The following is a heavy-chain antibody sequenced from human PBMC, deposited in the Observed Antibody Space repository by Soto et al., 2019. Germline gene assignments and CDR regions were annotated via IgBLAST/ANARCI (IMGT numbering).Heavy chain of an antibody. J-gene: IGHJ6*02. CDR3: ARDPAYYGMDV. CDR1: GFTFSSYG. D-gene: IGHD2-2*01. V-gene: IGHV3-33*01. CDR2: IWFDGVNK. Sequence: QVQLVESGGGVVQPGRSLRLSCAASGFTFSSYGIHWVRQAPGRGLEWVAVIWFDGVNKDYADSVKGRFTISRDNSKNTLYLQMNSLTAEDTAVYYCARDPAYYGMDVWGQGTTVTVSS.